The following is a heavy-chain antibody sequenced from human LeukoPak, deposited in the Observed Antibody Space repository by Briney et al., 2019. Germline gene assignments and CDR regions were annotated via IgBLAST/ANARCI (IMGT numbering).Heavy chain of an antibody. Sequence: GGSLRLSCAASGFTFSSYWMSWVRQAPGKGLEWVANIKQDGSEKYYVDSVKGRFTISRDNAKNSLYLQMNSLRAEDTAVYYCARDEYGGPNWFDPWGQGTLVTVSS. CDR3: ARDEYGGPNWFDP. V-gene: IGHV3-7*03. CDR1: GFTFSSYW. CDR2: IKQDGSEK. D-gene: IGHD4-23*01. J-gene: IGHJ5*02.